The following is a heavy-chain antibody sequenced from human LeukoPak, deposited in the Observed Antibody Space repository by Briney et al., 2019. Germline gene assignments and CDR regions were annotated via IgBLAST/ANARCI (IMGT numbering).Heavy chain of an antibody. CDR1: GFTFSSYA. J-gene: IGHJ4*02. D-gene: IGHD3-22*01. V-gene: IGHV3-23*01. CDR3: AKLVGYDSSGNYFDY. CDR2: ISGSAGST. Sequence: GGSLRLSCAASGFTFSSYAMSWVRQAPGQGLEWVSAISGSAGSTYYADSVKGRFTISRDNSKNTLYLQMTSLRAEDWPVYYCAKLVGYDSSGNYFDYWGQGTLVTVSS.